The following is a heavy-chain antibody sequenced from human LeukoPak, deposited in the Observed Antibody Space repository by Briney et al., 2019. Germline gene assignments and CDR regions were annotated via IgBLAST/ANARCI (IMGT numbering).Heavy chain of an antibody. J-gene: IGHJ2*01. CDR3: ARDGASNYGDYWYFDL. CDR2: LRPTDGYT. Sequence: PSETLSLTCTVSDGSITSYFLTWVRQSAGKGLEFIGRLRPTDGYTNYNPSLRSRVSMSLDTSKKQLSLELTSVTAADTAVYYCARDGASNYGDYWYFDLWGRGTLVTV. V-gene: IGHV4-4*07. CDR1: DGSITSYF. D-gene: IGHD4-17*01.